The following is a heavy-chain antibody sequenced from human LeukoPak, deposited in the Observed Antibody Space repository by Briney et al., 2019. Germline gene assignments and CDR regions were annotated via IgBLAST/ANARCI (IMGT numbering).Heavy chain of an antibody. CDR1: GFTFSSYA. D-gene: IGHD3-22*01. J-gene: IGHJ6*02. CDR2: ISYDGSNK. CDR3: ARDLYYYDSSLRDYYYYGMDV. Sequence: GGSLRLSCAASGFTFSSYAMHWVRQAPGKGLEWVAVISYDGSNKYYADSVKGRFTISRDNSKNTLYLQMNSLRAEDTAVYYCARDLYYYDSSLRDYYYYGMDVWGQGTTVTVSS. V-gene: IGHV3-30*04.